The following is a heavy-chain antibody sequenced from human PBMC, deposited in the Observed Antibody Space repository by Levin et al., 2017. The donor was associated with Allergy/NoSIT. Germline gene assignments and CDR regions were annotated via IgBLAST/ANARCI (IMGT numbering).Heavy chain of an antibody. V-gene: IGHV3-23*01. J-gene: IGHJ4*02. CDR3: AKGYSSSWLNDY. CDR2: ISGSGGAT. CDR1: GFTFSSYA. D-gene: IGHD6-13*01. Sequence: LSLPCAASGFTFSSYAMSWVRQAPGKGLEWVSAISGSGGATYYADSLKGRFTISRDNSKNTLYLQMNSLRAEDTAVYYCAKGYSSSWLNDYWGQGTLVTVSS.